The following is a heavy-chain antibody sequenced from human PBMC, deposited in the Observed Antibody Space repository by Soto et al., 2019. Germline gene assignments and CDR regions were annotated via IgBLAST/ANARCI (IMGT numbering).Heavy chain of an antibody. CDR1: GGTISSWY. CDR3: ARRYGSAIDY. V-gene: IGHV4-59*08. D-gene: IGHD1-26*01. CDR2: IYYSGST. Sequence: QVQLQESGPGLVKPSETLSLTCTVSGGTISSWYWSWIRQPPGKGLEWIGYIYYSGSTNCNPSLKSRVTISVDTSKNQVSLKLSSVTAADTAAYYCARRYGSAIDYWGQGTLVTVSS. J-gene: IGHJ4*02.